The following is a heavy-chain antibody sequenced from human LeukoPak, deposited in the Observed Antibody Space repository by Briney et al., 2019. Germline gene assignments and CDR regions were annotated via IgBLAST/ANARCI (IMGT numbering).Heavy chain of an antibody. J-gene: IGHJ4*02. Sequence: SETLSLTCTVSGGSISSGSYYWSWIRQPAGKGLEWIGRIYISGTSTYNPSLKSRVTISVDTSKNQFSLKLSSVTAADTAVYYCARKSLYYDFWSGYYYWGQGTLVTVSS. CDR2: IYISGTS. V-gene: IGHV4-61*02. CDR1: GGSISSGSYY. D-gene: IGHD3-3*01. CDR3: ARKSLYYDFWSGYYY.